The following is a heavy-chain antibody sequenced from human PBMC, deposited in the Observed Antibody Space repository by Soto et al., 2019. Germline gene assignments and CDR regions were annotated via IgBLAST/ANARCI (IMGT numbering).Heavy chain of an antibody. CDR1: GGTFSSYA. D-gene: IGHD6-19*01. CDR2: IIPIFGTA. CDR3: AYPGYSSGWTNWFDP. V-gene: IGHV1-69*06. J-gene: IGHJ5*02. Sequence: SVKVSCKASGGTFSSYAISWVRQAPGQGLEWMGGIIPIFGTANYAQKFQGRVTITADKSTSTAYMELSSLRSEDTAVYYCAYPGYSSGWTNWFDPWGQGTMVTVSS.